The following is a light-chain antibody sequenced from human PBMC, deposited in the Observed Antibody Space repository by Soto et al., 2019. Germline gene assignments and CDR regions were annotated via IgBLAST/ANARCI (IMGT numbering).Light chain of an antibody. J-gene: IGLJ7*01. CDR1: RSNIGSNY. CDR2: RND. Sequence: QSVLTQPPTASGTPGQRVIVSCSGSRSNIGSNYVYWYQQVPGTAPKLLIYRNDLRPSGVPDRFSGSKSGTSASLAISGLRSEDEADYYCVAWDDSLSGGVFGGGTQLTVL. CDR3: VAWDDSLSGGV. V-gene: IGLV1-47*01.